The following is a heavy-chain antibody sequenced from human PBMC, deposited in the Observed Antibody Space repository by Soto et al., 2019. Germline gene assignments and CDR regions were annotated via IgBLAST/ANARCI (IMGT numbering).Heavy chain of an antibody. V-gene: IGHV4-59*01. CDR2: IHYTGTT. J-gene: IGHJ4*02. CDR3: ARAIDFDY. Sequence: ASETLSLTCTVSGGSIRSYYWSWIRQPPGKGLEWIGYIHYTGTTNYNPSLKSRVTISVDTSKNQVSLKLNSVTAADTAIYYCARAIDFDYWGQGALVTVSS. CDR1: GGSIRSYY.